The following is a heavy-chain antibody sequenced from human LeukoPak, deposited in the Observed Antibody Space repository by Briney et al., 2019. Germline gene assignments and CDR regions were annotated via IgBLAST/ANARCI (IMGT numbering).Heavy chain of an antibody. J-gene: IGHJ4*02. V-gene: IGHV3-74*01. CDR2: INSDGSWT. CDR3: VSFYETY. Sequence: GGSLRLSCAASGNYWMHWVRQAPGKGLVWVSHINSDGSWTSYADSVKGRFTTSKDNAKNTVYLQMNNLRAEDTAVYYCVSFYETYWGRGTLVTVSS. CDR1: GNYW. D-gene: IGHD2-2*01.